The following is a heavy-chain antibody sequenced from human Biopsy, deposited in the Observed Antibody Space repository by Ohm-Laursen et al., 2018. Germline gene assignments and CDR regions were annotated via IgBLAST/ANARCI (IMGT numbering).Heavy chain of an antibody. V-gene: IGHV4-39*07. J-gene: IGHJ3*02. Sequence: GTLSLTCTVSGGSVSSNVAYWAWIRQPPGKGLESIGSIFYSGITYYNPSLQSRVTMSVDTSKNHFSLNLNSVTAADTAVYYCAGIVLGPTNDAFDIWGQGTMVTVSS. CDR2: IFYSGIT. CDR3: AGIVLGPTNDAFDI. D-gene: IGHD1-26*01. CDR1: GGSVSSNVAY.